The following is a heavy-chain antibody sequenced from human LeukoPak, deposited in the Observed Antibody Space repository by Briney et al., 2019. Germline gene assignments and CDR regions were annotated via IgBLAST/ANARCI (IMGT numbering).Heavy chain of an antibody. Sequence: ASVKVSCKASGYTFTGYYMHWVRQAPGQGLEWMGRINPNSGGTNYAQKVQGRVTMTRDTAISTAYMELSRLRSDDTAVYYCARETTLTGRYFYYYMDVWGKGTTVTVSS. CDR2: INPNSGGT. J-gene: IGHJ6*03. V-gene: IGHV1-2*06. CDR1: GYTFTGYY. CDR3: ARETTLTGRYFYYYMDV. D-gene: IGHD2/OR15-2a*01.